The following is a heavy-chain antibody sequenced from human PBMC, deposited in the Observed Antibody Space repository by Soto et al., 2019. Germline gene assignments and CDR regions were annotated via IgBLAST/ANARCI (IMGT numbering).Heavy chain of an antibody. CDR1: GGSISSSSYY. CDR3: ASPCRGGNSNDY. V-gene: IGHV4-39*01. CDR2: IYYSGST. Sequence: QLQLQESGPGLVKPSETLSLTCTVSGGSISSSSYYWGWIRQPPGKGLEWIGSIYYSGSTYYNPSLKSRVTISVDTSKNQFSLKLSSVTAADTAVYYCASPCRGGNSNDYWGQGTLVTVSS. J-gene: IGHJ4*02. D-gene: IGHD4-4*01.